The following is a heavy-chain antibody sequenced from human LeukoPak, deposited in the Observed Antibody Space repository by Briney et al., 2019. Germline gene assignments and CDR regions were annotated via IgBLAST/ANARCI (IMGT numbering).Heavy chain of an antibody. J-gene: IGHJ4*02. V-gene: IGHV3-30*18. CDR1: GFTFSSYG. CDR2: ISYDGSNK. Sequence: GGSLRLSCAAPGFTFSSYGMHWVRQAPGKGLEWVAVISYDGSNKYYADSVKGRFTISRDNSKNTLYLQMNSLRAEDTAVYYCAKRRGGFSDYWGQGTLVTVSS. D-gene: IGHD1-26*01. CDR3: AKRRGGFSDY.